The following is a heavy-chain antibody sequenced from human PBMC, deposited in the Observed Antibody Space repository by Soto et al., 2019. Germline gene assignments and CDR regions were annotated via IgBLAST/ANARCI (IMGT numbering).Heavy chain of an antibody. CDR3: AKDVVPAADYYYYYYMDV. CDR1: GFTFSSYA. Sequence: EVQLLESGGGLVQPGGSLRLSCAASGFTFSSYAMSWVRQAPGKGLEWVSAISGSGGSTYYADSVKGRFTISRDNSKNTLYLQMNILRAEDTAVYYCAKDVVPAADYYYYYYMDVWGKGTTVTVSS. D-gene: IGHD2-2*01. V-gene: IGHV3-23*01. CDR2: ISGSGGST. J-gene: IGHJ6*03.